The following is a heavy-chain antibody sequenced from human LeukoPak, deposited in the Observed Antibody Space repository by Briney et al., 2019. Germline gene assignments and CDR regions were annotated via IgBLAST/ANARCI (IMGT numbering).Heavy chain of an antibody. Sequence: KPGGSLRLSCEASGFTFSSYSMTWVRQAPGKGLEWVSSMSSGGTYIYYADSVRGRFTISRDNAKNSLYLQMNSLRAEDTAVYYCARDPHYYDSSGYYGIFDYWGQGTLVTVSS. CDR2: MSSGGTYI. CDR3: ARDPHYYDSSGYYGIFDY. D-gene: IGHD3-22*01. CDR1: GFTFSSYS. V-gene: IGHV3-21*01. J-gene: IGHJ4*02.